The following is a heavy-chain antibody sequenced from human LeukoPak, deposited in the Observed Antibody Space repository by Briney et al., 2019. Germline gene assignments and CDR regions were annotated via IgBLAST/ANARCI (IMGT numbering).Heavy chain of an antibody. D-gene: IGHD3-22*01. V-gene: IGHV3-53*01. CDR1: GFTVSSNY. J-gene: IGHJ3*02. CDR3: AKGHYYDTSGYYFAFDI. Sequence: PSGGSLRLSCAASGFTVSSNYMSWVRQAPGKGLEWVSVIYSGGSTYYADSVKGRFTISRDNSKNTLYLQMDSLRAEDTAVYYCAKGHYYDTSGYYFAFDIWGQGTMVTVSS. CDR2: IYSGGST.